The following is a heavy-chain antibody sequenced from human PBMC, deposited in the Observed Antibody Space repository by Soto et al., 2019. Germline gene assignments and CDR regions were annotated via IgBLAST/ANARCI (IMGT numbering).Heavy chain of an antibody. Sequence: EASVKVSCKASGYTFTGYYMHWVRQAPGQGLEWMGWINPNSGGTNYAQKFQGWVTMTRDTSISTAYMELSRLRSDDTAVYYCARVRYDSSGYYGPKANYCFDYWGQGTLVSVAS. CDR2: INPNSGGT. D-gene: IGHD3-22*01. CDR3: ARVRYDSSGYYGPKANYCFDY. CDR1: GYTFTGYY. V-gene: IGHV1-2*04. J-gene: IGHJ4*02.